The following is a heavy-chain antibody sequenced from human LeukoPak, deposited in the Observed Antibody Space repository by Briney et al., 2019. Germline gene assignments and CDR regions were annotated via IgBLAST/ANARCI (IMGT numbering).Heavy chain of an antibody. CDR2: MYSFGNT. D-gene: IGHD1-20*01. J-gene: IGHJ6*02. CDR1: GFSFSNFG. CDR3: ARGKPVTGTPDYYSYGMDV. V-gene: IGHV3-53*01. Sequence: GGSLRLSCTASGFSFSNFGMHWVRQAPGKGLEWVSLMYSFGNTYYADSVKGRFTISRDNSKNTLYLQMNSLRAEDTALYYCARGKPVTGTPDYYSYGMDVWGQGTMVTVSS.